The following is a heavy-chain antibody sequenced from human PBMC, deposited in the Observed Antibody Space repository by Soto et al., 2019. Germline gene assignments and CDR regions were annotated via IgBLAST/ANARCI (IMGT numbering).Heavy chain of an antibody. D-gene: IGHD6-13*01. Sequence: PGGSLRLSCAASGFTFSSYVMSWVRQAPGKGLEWVSAISGSGGSTYYADSVKGRFTLSRDNSKNTLYLQMNSLRAEDTAVYYCAKDSVRADPADYWAQGTLVTVPQ. V-gene: IGHV3-23*01. J-gene: IGHJ4*02. CDR1: GFTFSSYV. CDR3: AKDSVRADPADY. CDR2: ISGSGGST.